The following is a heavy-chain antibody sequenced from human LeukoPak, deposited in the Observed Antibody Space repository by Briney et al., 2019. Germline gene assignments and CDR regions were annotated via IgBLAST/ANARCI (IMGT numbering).Heavy chain of an antibody. J-gene: IGHJ4*02. Sequence: ASVKVSCKASGYTFTTYSMNWVRQAPGQGLEWMGWIDTNTGNPTYAQGFTGRFVFSLDTSVSTAYLQISSLEAEDTAFYYCTRDQRQVSFDYWGQGTLVTVSS. CDR3: TRDQRQVSFDY. CDR2: IDTNTGNP. CDR1: GYTFTTYS. V-gene: IGHV7-4-1*02.